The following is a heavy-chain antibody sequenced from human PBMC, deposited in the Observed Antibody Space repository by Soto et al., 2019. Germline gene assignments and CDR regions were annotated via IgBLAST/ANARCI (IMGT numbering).Heavy chain of an antibody. J-gene: IGHJ4*02. CDR2: IYTSGST. CDR3: ARGVGIAAAVGNEPYYFDY. V-gene: IGHV4-4*07. D-gene: IGHD6-13*01. Sequence: VQLQESGPGLVRPSETLSLTCTVSGGSISSYYWSWIRQPAGKGLEWIGRIYTSGSTNYNPSLKSRVTMSVDTSKNQFSLKLSSVTAADTAVYYCARGVGIAAAVGNEPYYFDYWGQGTLVTVSS. CDR1: GGSISSYY.